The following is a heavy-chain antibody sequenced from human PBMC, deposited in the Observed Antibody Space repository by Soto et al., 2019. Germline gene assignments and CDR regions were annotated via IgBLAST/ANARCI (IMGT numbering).Heavy chain of an antibody. Sequence: ASVKVSCKASGYTFTSYYMHWVRHAPGQGLEWMGVINPSGGSTSYAQKFQGRVTMTRDTSTSTVYMELSSLRSEDTAVYYCARDSGYDPRYYYFDYWGQGTLVTVSS. J-gene: IGHJ4*02. CDR2: INPSGGST. D-gene: IGHD5-12*01. V-gene: IGHV1-46*01. CDR3: ARDSGYDPRYYYFDY. CDR1: GYTFTSYY.